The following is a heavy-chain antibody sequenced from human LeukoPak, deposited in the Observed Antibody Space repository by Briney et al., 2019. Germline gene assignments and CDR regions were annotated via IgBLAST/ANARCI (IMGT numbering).Heavy chain of an antibody. CDR2: IYHSGST. CDR3: ARRGDGYNGLDY. CDR1: GGSISSGGYS. Sequence: PSQTLSLTCAVSGGSISSGGYSWSWIRQPPGKGLEWIGYIYHSGSTYYNPSLKSRVTISVDRSKNQFSLKLSSVTAADTAVYYCARRGDGYNGLDYWGQGTLVTVSS. J-gene: IGHJ4*02. V-gene: IGHV4-30-2*01. D-gene: IGHD5-24*01.